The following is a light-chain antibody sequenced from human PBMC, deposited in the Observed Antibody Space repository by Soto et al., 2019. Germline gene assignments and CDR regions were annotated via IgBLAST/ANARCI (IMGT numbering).Light chain of an antibody. V-gene: IGKV1-5*03. CDR2: KAS. Sequence: DIQMTQSPSTLSASVGDRVTITCRASQSISSWLAWYQQKPGKAPKLLIYKASSLESGVPSRFSGSGSGTEFTLTISSLQPDDFATYYCQQHDTYRTFGQGTKVDI. CDR1: QSISSW. J-gene: IGKJ1*01. CDR3: QQHDTYRT.